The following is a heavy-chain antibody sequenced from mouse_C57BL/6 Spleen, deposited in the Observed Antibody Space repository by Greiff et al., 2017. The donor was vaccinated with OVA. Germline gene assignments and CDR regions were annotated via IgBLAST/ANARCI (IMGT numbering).Heavy chain of an antibody. CDR2: IDPSDSYT. D-gene: IGHD3-1*01. J-gene: IGHJ2*01. Sequence: QVQLQQPGAELVMPGASVKLSCKASGYTFTSYWMHWVKQRPGQGLEWIGEIDPSDSYTNYNQKFKGKSTLTVDKSSSTAYMQLSSLTSEDSAVYYCARSGGGGSDYWGQGTTLTVSS. V-gene: IGHV1-69*01. CDR1: GYTFTSYW. CDR3: ARSGGGGSDY.